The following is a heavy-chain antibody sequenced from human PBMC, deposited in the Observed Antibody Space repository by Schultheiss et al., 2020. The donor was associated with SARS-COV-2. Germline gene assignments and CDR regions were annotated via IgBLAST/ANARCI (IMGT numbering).Heavy chain of an antibody. J-gene: IGHJ4*02. CDR3: ARDPPDYYDSSAYYGSVDY. D-gene: IGHD3-22*01. V-gene: IGHV4-34*01. CDR1: GGSFSGYY. CDR2: IYHSGST. Sequence: SETLSLTCAVYGGSFSGYYWSWIRQPPGKGLEWIGEIYHSGSTYYNPSLKSRVTISVDTSKNQFSLKLSSVTAADTAVYYCARDPPDYYDSSAYYGSVDYWGQGTLVTVSS.